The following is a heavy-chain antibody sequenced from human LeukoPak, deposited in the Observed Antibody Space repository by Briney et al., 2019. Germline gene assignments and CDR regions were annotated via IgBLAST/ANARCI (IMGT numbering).Heavy chain of an antibody. V-gene: IGHV3-74*01. Sequence: GGSLRLSCAASGFPFSGYWMHWVRQAPGKGLVWVSGINDVGRTTSYADSVKGRFTISRDNAKNTLYLQMNSLRAEDTAVYYCARRHYYGMDVWGQGTTVTVSS. CDR1: GFPFSGYW. J-gene: IGHJ6*02. CDR2: INDVGRTT. CDR3: ARRHYYGMDV.